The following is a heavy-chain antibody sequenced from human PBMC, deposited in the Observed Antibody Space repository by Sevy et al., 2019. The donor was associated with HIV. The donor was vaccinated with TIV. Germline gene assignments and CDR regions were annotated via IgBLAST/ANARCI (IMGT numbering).Heavy chain of an antibody. Sequence: ASVKVSCKASGYTFTNYYIHWVRQAPGQGLEWVGIINPSGGSRSYPQKFQGRVTLIRDTTTNTVYMELSSLKSEDTAVYYCARDPWSVVDYWGQGTLVTVSS. CDR2: INPSGGSR. CDR1: GYTFTNYY. CDR3: ARDPWSVVDY. J-gene: IGHJ4*02. V-gene: IGHV1-46*01. D-gene: IGHD2-21*01.